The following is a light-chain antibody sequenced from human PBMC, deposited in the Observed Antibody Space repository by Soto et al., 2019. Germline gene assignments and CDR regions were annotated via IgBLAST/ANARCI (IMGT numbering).Light chain of an antibody. CDR2: DGS. J-gene: IGLJ1*01. CDR3: CSYAGSSTYV. V-gene: IGLV2-23*01. CDR1: SSDVGSYNL. Sequence: QSALTQPASVSGSPGQSITISCTGTSSDVGSYNLVSWYQHHPGKAPKLMISDGSKRPSGVSNRFSGSKSGNTASLTISGLQAEDEADYYCCSYAGSSTYVFGTGTKVTVL.